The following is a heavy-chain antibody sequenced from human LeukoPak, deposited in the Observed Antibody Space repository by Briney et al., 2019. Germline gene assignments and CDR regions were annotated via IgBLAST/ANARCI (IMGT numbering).Heavy chain of an antibody. CDR2: ISYDGSNK. V-gene: IGHV3-30-3*01. Sequence: GGSLRLSCAASGFTFSSYAMHWVRQAPGKGLEWVAVISYDGSNKYYADSVKGRFTISRDNSKNTLYLQMNSLRAEDTAVCYCARTPNLDYGSGSYGAFDIWGQGTMVTVSS. CDR1: GFTFSSYA. J-gene: IGHJ3*02. D-gene: IGHD3-10*01. CDR3: ARTPNLDYGSGSYGAFDI.